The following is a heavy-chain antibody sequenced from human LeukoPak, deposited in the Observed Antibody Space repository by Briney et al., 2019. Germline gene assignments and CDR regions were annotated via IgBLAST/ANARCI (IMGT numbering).Heavy chain of an antibody. Sequence: GGSLRLSCAASGFTFSTYYMNWVRQAPGKGLEWVSFITGSSSYIYYTDSVKGRFTISRDNAKNSLFLQMNSLRDEDTAVYYCASGFSSSPYFDYWGQRTLVTVSS. V-gene: IGHV3-21*01. CDR3: ASGFSSSPYFDY. CDR1: GFTFSTYY. CDR2: ITGSSSYI. D-gene: IGHD6-6*01. J-gene: IGHJ4*02.